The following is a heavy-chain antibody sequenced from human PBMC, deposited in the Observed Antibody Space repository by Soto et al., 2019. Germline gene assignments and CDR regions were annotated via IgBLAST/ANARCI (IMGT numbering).Heavy chain of an antibody. D-gene: IGHD3-3*01. CDR2: ISGSGGST. Sequence: GSRRLSCAASGFTFSSYAMSWVRHAPGKGLEWVSAISGSGGSTYYADSVKGRFTISRDNSKNTLYLQMNSLRAEDTAVYYCAKRTDFGVVMAFDYWGQGTLVTVSS. V-gene: IGHV3-23*01. CDR3: AKRTDFGVVMAFDY. CDR1: GFTFSSYA. J-gene: IGHJ4*02.